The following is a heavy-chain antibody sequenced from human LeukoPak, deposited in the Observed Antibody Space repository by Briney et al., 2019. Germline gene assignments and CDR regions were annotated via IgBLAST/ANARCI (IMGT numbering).Heavy chain of an antibody. CDR1: GASMNSHY. CDR3: AREYSSPLEFQHYFDL. V-gene: IGHV4-59*11. Sequence: SETLSLTCSVSGASMNSHYWSWLRQPPGKGLEWIGYIYHKGDTSYNPSRHSRVTFSVDTSKTQFSLKRSSVTAADSAIYYCAREYSSPLEFQHYFDLWGQGIAVTVSS. D-gene: IGHD3-22*01. J-gene: IGHJ4*02. CDR2: IYHKGDT.